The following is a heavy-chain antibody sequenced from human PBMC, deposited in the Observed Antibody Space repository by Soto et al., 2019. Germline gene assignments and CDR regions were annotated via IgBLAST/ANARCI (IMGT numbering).Heavy chain of an antibody. CDR1: GGTFSSYG. CDR2: IIPIFGTP. Sequence: QVQLVQSGAEVKKPGSSVKVSCRAPGGTFSSYGISWVRQAPGQGLEWMGGIIPIFGTPNYAQKFQGRVTITADDSTNTAYMELSSLRSDDTAVYYCARVYDYFHYQIDYWGQGTLVTVSS. D-gene: IGHD3-16*01. V-gene: IGHV1-69*01. CDR3: ARVYDYFHYQIDY. J-gene: IGHJ4*02.